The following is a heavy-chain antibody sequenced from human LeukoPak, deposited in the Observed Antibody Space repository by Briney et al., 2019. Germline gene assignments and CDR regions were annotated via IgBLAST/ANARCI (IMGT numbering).Heavy chain of an antibody. D-gene: IGHD1-26*01. V-gene: IGHV4-4*02. Sequence: SETLSLTCAVSGGSISSSDWWSWVRQPPGKGLEWIGEINHSGSTNYNPSLKSRVTISVDTSKKQFSLKLSSVTAADTAFYYCAGYIVSYPHDAFDIWGQGTMVTVSS. CDR2: INHSGST. CDR3: AGYIVSYPHDAFDI. J-gene: IGHJ3*02. CDR1: GGSISSSDW.